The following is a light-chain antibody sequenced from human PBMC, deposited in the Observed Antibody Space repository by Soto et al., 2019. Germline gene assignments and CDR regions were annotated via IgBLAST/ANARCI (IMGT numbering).Light chain of an antibody. J-gene: IGLJ3*02. CDR1: SSDIGSDKL. CDR3: CSYAGSTTWV. Sequence: QSALTQPASVSGSPGQSITISCTGTSSDIGSDKLVSWYQQHPGRAPKIIIYEAFKRPSGVSNRFSGSRSGNTASLTISGLPGEDEADHYCCSYAGSTTWVFGGGTKLTVL. CDR2: EAF. V-gene: IGLV2-23*01.